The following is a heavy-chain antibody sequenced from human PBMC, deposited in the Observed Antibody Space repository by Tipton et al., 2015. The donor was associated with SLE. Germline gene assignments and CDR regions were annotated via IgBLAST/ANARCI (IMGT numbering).Heavy chain of an antibody. V-gene: IGHV4-38-2*01. D-gene: IGHD6-25*01. CDR3: ARVTHDERRAFDI. J-gene: IGHJ3*02. CDR2: IYQSGST. Sequence: TLSLTCAVSGYSISSAYYWGWIRQPPGKGLEWIGSIYQSGSTYYNPSLKSRVTISVDTSKNQFSLNLTSVTAADTAVYYCARVTHDERRAFDIWGQGTMVTVSS. CDR1: GYSISSAYY.